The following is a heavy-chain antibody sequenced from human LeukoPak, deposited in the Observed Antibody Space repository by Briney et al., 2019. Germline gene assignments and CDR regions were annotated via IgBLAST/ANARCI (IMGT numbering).Heavy chain of an antibody. CDR1: GYTFTSSD. V-gene: IGHV1-8*03. CDR3: ARGRTRSSTSCLGY. D-gene: IGHD2-2*01. J-gene: IGHJ4*02. Sequence: GASVKVSCKASGYTFTSSDINWVRQATGQGLEWMGWMNPNSGNTGYAQKFQGRVTITRNTSISTAYMELSSLRSEDTAVYYCARGRTRSSTSCLGYWGQGTLVTVSS. CDR2: MNPNSGNT.